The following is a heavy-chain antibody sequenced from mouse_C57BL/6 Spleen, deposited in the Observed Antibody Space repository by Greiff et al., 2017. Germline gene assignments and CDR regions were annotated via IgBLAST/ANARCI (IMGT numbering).Heavy chain of an antibody. CDR2: ISSGGSYT. J-gene: IGHJ2*01. CDR1: GFTFSSYG. CDR3: ARRGPYFDY. Sequence: EVHLVESGGDLVKPGGSLKLSCAASGFTFSSYGMSWVRQTPDKRLEWVATISSGGSYTYYPDSVKGRFTISRDNAKNTLYLQMSSLKSEDTAMYYCARRGPYFDYWGQGTTLTVSS. V-gene: IGHV5-6*01.